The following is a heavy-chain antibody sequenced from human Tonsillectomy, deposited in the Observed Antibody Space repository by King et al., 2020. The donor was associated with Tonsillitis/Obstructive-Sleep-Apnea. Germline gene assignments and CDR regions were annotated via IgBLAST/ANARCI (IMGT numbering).Heavy chain of an antibody. D-gene: IGHD2-15*01. CDR1: GYTFTTYW. CDR2: IYPGDSDT. J-gene: IGHJ4*02. V-gene: IGHV5-51*01. CDR3: ARRACSGGSCSYFDF. Sequence: QLVQYGAEVKKPGESLKISCKASGYTFTTYWIAWVRQMPGKGLEWMGIIYPGDSDTRYSPSFQGQVTISADKSVTTAYLQWSSLKASDTAIYYCARRACSGGSCSYFDFWGQGTLVTVSS.